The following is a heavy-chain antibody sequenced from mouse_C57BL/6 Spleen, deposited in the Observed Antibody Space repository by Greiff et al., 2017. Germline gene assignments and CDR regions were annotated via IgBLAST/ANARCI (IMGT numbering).Heavy chain of an antibody. J-gene: IGHJ4*01. CDR3: ARRTMGYAMDY. CDR1: GYTFTSYW. CDR2: IYPGSGST. Sequence: VQLQQPGAELVKPGASVKMSCKASGYTFTSYWITWVKQRPGQGLEWIGDIYPGSGSTNYNEKFKSKATLTVDTSSSAAYMQLSSLTSEDSAVYYCARRTMGYAMDYWGQGTSVTVSS. V-gene: IGHV1-55*01.